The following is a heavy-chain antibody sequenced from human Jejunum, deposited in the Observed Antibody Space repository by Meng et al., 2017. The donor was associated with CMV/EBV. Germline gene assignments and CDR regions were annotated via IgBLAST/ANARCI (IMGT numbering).Heavy chain of an antibody. CDR1: GGSVNNYY. CDR2: FYSSDTY. D-gene: IGHD1-26*01. CDR3: ARGPGASAREGFDY. Sequence: QVPPQGSGPELVEPSVTLSPTRTVSGGSVNNYYWGWIRQSAGKGLEWIGRFYSSDTYNYHPSLDSRVTMSLDTSKNQFSLNLRSVTAADTATYYCARGPGASAREGFDYWGLGTLVTVSS. J-gene: IGHJ4*02. V-gene: IGHV4-4*07.